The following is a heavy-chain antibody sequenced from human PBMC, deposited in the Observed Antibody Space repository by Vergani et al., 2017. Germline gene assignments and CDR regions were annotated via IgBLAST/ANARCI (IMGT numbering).Heavy chain of an antibody. J-gene: IGHJ4*02. CDR3: AREGYGDYGASDY. CDR1: GGSISSYY. V-gene: IGHV4-59*01. Sequence: QVQLQESGPGLVKPSETLSLTCTVSGGSISSYYWSWIRQPPGKGLEWIGYIYYSGSTNYNPSLKSRVTISVDTSKNQFSLKLSSVTAADTAVYYCAREGYGDYGASDYWGQGTLVTVSS. D-gene: IGHD4-17*01. CDR2: IYYSGST.